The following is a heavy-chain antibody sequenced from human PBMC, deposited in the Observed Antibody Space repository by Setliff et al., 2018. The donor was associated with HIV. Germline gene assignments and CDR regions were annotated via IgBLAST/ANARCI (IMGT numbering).Heavy chain of an antibody. V-gene: IGHV3-33*08. J-gene: IGHJ2*01. Sequence: GGSLRLSCAASGFAFSTYAMSWVRQAPGKGLEWVAVIWYDGRNKYYADSVKGRFTISRDNSKNTQYLQINSLRAEDTAVYYCARDRDTTIWYFDLWGRGTLVTVSS. CDR3: ARDRDTTIWYFDL. D-gene: IGHD5-12*01. CDR2: IWYDGRNK. CDR1: GFAFSTYA.